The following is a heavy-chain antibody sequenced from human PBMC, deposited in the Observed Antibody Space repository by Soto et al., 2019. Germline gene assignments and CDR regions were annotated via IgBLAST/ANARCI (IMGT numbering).Heavy chain of an antibody. Sequence: PGGSLRLSCAASGFTFSNAWMSWVRQAPGKGLEWVGRIKSKTDGGTTDYAAPVKGRFTISRDDSKNTLYLQMNSLKTEDTAVYYCTTDHAGTTSEMGSWFDPWGQGTLVTVSS. V-gene: IGHV3-15*01. J-gene: IGHJ5*02. CDR1: GFTFSNAW. CDR3: TTDHAGTTSEMGSWFDP. CDR2: IKSKTDGGTT. D-gene: IGHD1-7*01.